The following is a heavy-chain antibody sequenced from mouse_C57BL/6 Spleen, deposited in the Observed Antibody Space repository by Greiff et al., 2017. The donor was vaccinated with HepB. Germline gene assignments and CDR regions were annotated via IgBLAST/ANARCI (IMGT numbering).Heavy chain of an antibody. D-gene: IGHD1-1*01. CDR1: GYTFTDYY. V-gene: IGHV1-19*01. J-gene: IGHJ2*01. Sequence: EVQLQESGPVLVKPGASVKMSCKASGYTFTDYYMNWVKQSHGKSLEWIGVINPYNGGTSYNQKFKGKATLTVDKSSSTAYMELNSLTSEDSAVYYCARALITTVVAGDYWGQGTTLTVSS. CDR3: ARALITTVVAGDY. CDR2: INPYNGGT.